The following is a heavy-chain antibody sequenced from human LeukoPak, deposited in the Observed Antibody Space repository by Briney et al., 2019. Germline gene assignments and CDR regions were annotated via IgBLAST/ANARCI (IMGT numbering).Heavy chain of an antibody. V-gene: IGHV3-7*03. Sequence: GGSLRLSCAASGFTFNSYWMTWVRQAPGKGLEWVANIKQDGSEKLYVDSVKGRFAISRDNAKNSLYLQMNSLRVEDTAVYYCANIRGGWGQGPLVTVSS. CDR3: ANIRGG. CDR2: IKQDGSEK. D-gene: IGHD3-16*01. CDR1: GFTFNSYW. J-gene: IGHJ4*02.